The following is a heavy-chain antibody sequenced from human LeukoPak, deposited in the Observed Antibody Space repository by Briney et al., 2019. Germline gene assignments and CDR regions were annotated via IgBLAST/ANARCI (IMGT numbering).Heavy chain of an antibody. J-gene: IGHJ4*02. CDR3: ARQGYGGHSQGAADY. D-gene: IGHD4-23*01. CDR1: GYTFTSYA. V-gene: IGHV1-18*01. CDR2: ISANNGNR. Sequence: GASVKVSCKASGYTFTSYAMHWVRQAPGQGLEWMGWISANNGNRNYAQKLQDRVSMTTDTSTSTAYMELRSLRSDDTAVYYCARQGYGGHSQGAADYWGQGTLVTVSS.